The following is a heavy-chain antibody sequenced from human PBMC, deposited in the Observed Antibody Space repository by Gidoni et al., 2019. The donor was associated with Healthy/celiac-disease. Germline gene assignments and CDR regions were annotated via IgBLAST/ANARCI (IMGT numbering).Heavy chain of an antibody. CDR1: GYSFTSYW. D-gene: IGHD6-13*01. V-gene: IGHV5-51*01. J-gene: IGHJ4*02. CDR3: ARGPIAAAAPGSGWLNY. CDR2: IYPGDSAT. Sequence: EVQRVQSGAEVKKPGESPQISCKGSGYSFTSYWIGWVRQMPGKGLEWMGIIYPGDSATRYSPPFQGQVTISADKSISTAYLQWSSLKASDTAMYYCARGPIAAAAPGSGWLNYWGQGTLVTVSS.